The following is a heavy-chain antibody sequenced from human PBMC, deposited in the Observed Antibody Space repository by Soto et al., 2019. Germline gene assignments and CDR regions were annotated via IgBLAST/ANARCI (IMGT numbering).Heavy chain of an antibody. CDR2: ISYDGSNK. V-gene: IGHV3-30-3*01. CDR3: AREDGGSSPDH. J-gene: IGHJ4*02. CDR1: GFTFTSYA. Sequence: QVQLVESGGGVVQPGRSLRLSCAASGFTFTSYAMHWVRQAPGKGLEWVAVISYDGSNKYYADSVQGRFTISRDNSKNALYLQMNSLSTEDTALYACAREDGGSSPDHWGQGTLVTVSS. D-gene: IGHD6-6*01.